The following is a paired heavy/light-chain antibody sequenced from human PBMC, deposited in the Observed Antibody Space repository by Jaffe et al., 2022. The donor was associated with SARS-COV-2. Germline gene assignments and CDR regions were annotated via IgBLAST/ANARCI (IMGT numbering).Heavy chain of an antibody. J-gene: IGHJ4*02. CDR1: DYSIRSGYY. CDR3: ARMYYYDTRGYPDY. V-gene: IGHV4-38-2*02. D-gene: IGHD3-22*01. Sequence: QVQLQESGPGLVKPSETLSLTCTVSDYSIRSGYYWGWIRQPPGKGLEWLGDIYHTGSTYYNPSLKSRVTISVDTSKNQFSLKLSSVTASDTAVYYCARMYYYDTRGYPDYWGQGTLVTVSS. CDR2: IYHTGST.
Light chain of an antibody. CDR3: QQSYSSPGT. CDR1: QTISTY. V-gene: IGKV1-39*01. Sequence: DIQMTQSPSSLSASVGDRVTITCRASQTISTYLNWYQQKPGKAPKLLIFAASSLQSGVPSRFSGSGSGTDFALTISSLQPGDFATYYCQQSYSSPGTFGQGTKLEIK. CDR2: AAS. J-gene: IGKJ2*02.